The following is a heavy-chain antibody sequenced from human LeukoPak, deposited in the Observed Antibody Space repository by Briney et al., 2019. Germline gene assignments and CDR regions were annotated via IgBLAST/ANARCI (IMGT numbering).Heavy chain of an antibody. CDR2: ISYDGNNK. CDR3: ARARYCSSISCRDAFDI. V-gene: IGHV3-30-3*01. Sequence: GGSLRLSCAASGFTFSTYAMHWVRQAPGKGLEWVALISYDGNNKYYADSVKGRFTISRDNSKSTLYLQMNSLRAEDTAVYYCARARYCSSISCRDAFDIWGQGTMVTVSS. J-gene: IGHJ3*02. CDR1: GFTFSTYA. D-gene: IGHD2-2*01.